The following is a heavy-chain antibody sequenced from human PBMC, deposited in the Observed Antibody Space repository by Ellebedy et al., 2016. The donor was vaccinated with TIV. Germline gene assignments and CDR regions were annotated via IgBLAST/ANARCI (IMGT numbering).Heavy chain of an antibody. Sequence: PGGSLRLSCAASGFTFSSYWMSWVRQAPGKGLEWVANIKQDGSEKYYVDSVKGRFTISRDNAKNSLYLQMNSLRAEDTAVYYCARATTVTTYGMDVWGQGTTVTVSS. V-gene: IGHV3-7*04. J-gene: IGHJ6*02. CDR2: IKQDGSEK. CDR3: ARATTVTTYGMDV. CDR1: GFTFSSYW. D-gene: IGHD4-17*01.